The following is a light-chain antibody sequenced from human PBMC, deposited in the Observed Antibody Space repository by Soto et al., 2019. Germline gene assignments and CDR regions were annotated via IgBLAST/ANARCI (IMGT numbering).Light chain of an antibody. CDR3: ATWDHGLDV. V-gene: IGLV1-47*01. CDR2: RNN. CDR1: SSNIGSYY. Sequence: QSVLTQPPSASGTPGQSVTISCSGSSSNIGSYYVYWYQQLPGTAPKLLIYRNNLRPSGVPDRFSGSKSGTSASLAISGLRSEDEGDYYCATWDHGLDVFGTGTKVTVL. J-gene: IGLJ1*01.